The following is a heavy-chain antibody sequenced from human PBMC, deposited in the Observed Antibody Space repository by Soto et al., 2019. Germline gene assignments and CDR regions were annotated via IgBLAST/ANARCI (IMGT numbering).Heavy chain of an antibody. CDR2: IYYSGST. D-gene: IGHD5-12*01. CDR1: GGSISSSSYY. CDR3: ARPGDSGYDYYY. Sequence: QLQLQESGPGLVKPSETLSLTCTVSGGSISSSSYYWGWIRQPPGKGLEWIGSIYYSGSTYYNPSLKGRVPISVDTSKHQFSLKLSSVTAADTAVYYCARPGDSGYDYYYWGQGTLVTVSS. V-gene: IGHV4-39*01. J-gene: IGHJ4*02.